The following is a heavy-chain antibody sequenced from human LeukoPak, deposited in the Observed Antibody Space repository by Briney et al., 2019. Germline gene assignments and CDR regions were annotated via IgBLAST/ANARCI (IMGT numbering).Heavy chain of an antibody. Sequence: GASVKVSCKASGYTFTGYYMHWVRQAPGQGLEWMGWINPNSGDTEYSQKFQGRVTMTRDTSISTAYMELSRLRSDDTAVYYCATQRGSYLWGTDFDYWGQGTLVTVPS. J-gene: IGHJ4*02. CDR3: ATQRGSYLWGTDFDY. V-gene: IGHV1-2*02. CDR1: GYTFTGYY. CDR2: INPNSGDT. D-gene: IGHD3-16*01.